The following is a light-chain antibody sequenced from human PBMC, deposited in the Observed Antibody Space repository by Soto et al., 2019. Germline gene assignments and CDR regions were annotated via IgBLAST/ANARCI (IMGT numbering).Light chain of an antibody. V-gene: IGLV1-44*01. CDR1: SSNIGSNT. CDR3: AAWDDSLNGYDV. J-gene: IGLJ1*01. CDR2: SNN. Sequence: QSVLTQPPSASGTPGQRVTISCSGSSSNIGSNTVNWYQQLPGTAPKLLIYSNNQRPSGVPDRFSGSKSGTSASLAISGLQSEAEADYYCAAWDDSLNGYDVFGTGTKLTVL.